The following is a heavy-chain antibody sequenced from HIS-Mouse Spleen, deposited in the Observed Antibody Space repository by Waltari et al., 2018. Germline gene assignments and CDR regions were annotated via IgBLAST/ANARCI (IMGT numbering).Heavy chain of an antibody. CDR2: MNPNSGNT. Sequence: QVQLVQSGAEVKKPGASVKVSCKASGYTFTSYDINWGRQATGQGLEWMGWMNPNSGNTGYAQKFQGRVTMTRNTSISTAYMELSSLRSEDTAVYYCARGYILTGYYHYYYGMDVWGQGTTVTVSS. CDR1: GYTFTSYD. D-gene: IGHD3-9*01. V-gene: IGHV1-8*01. J-gene: IGHJ6*02. CDR3: ARGYILTGYYHYYYGMDV.